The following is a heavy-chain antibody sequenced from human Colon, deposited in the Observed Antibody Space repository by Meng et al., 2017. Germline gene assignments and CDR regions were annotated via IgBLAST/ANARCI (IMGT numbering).Heavy chain of an antibody. Sequence: QLQLQESGPGPVKPSQTLSLTCTVSGGSISTSGHWWSWIRQHPGKGLERIGYVFYSGSTQYNPSLKSRVSISVDTSKNQFSLKLYSMTAADTAVYYCARDMSGGYYWFDPWGQGTLVTVSS. J-gene: IGHJ5*02. V-gene: IGHV4-31*03. CDR3: ARDMSGGYYWFDP. CDR1: GGSISTSGHW. D-gene: IGHD3-22*01. CDR2: VFYSGST.